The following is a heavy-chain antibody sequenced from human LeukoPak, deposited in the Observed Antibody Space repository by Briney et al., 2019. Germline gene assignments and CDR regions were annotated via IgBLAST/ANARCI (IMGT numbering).Heavy chain of an antibody. CDR1: GFTFSDYY. J-gene: IGHJ4*02. CDR3: ARELTFPESRTYYYDSSGYAQFDY. CDR2: ITTSGSTI. V-gene: IGHV3-11*04. D-gene: IGHD3-22*01. Sequence: PGGSLRLSCAASGFTFSDYYMSWVRQAPGKGLECVSYITTSGSTIYYADSVKGRFTISRDNAKNSLYLQMNSLRAEDTAVYYCARELTFPESRTYYYDSSGYAQFDYWGQGTLVTVSS.